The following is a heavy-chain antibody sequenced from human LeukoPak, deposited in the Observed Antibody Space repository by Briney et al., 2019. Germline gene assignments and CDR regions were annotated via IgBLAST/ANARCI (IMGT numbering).Heavy chain of an antibody. V-gene: IGHV1-18*01. Sequence: ASVKVSCKASGYTFTSYGISWVRQAPGQGLEWMGWISAYNGNTNYAQKLQGRVTMTTDTSTSSAYMELRSLRSDDTAVYYCARAPILYEELDYWGQGTLVTVSS. CDR1: GYTFTSYG. D-gene: IGHD2-8*01. CDR3: ARAPILYEELDY. J-gene: IGHJ4*02. CDR2: ISAYNGNT.